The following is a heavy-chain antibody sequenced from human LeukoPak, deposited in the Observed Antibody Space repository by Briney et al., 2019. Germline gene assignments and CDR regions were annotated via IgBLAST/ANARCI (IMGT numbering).Heavy chain of an antibody. CDR2: GNWNGDGT. CDR3: ARLGGPDYYFYYYMDV. Sequence: GGSLRLSCAASGFTFHDFAMSWVRQAPGTGLEWVSGGNWNGDGTGYADSVEGRFTISRDNAKNSLYLQMNSLRVDDTALYYCARLGGPDYYFYYYMDVWGKGTTVTVSS. CDR1: GFTFHDFA. J-gene: IGHJ6*03. D-gene: IGHD1-26*01. V-gene: IGHV3-20*04.